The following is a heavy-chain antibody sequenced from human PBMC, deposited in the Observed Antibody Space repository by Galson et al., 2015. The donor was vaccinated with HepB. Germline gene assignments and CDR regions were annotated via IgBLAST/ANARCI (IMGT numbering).Heavy chain of an antibody. CDR3: ARDYYYDSSGYYYYYYGMDV. CDR1: GGSISSSSYY. CDR2: IYYSGST. V-gene: IGHV4-39*07. J-gene: IGHJ6*02. Sequence: LSLTCTVSGGSISSSSYYWGWIRQPPGKGLEWIGSIYYSGSTYYNPSLKSRVTISVDTSKNQFSLKLSSVTAADTAVYYCARDYYYDSSGYYYYYYGMDVWGQGTTVTVSS. D-gene: IGHD3-22*01.